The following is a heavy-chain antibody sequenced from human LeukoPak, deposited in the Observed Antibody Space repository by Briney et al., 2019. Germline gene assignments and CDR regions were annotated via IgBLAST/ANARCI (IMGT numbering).Heavy chain of an antibody. D-gene: IGHD1-26*01. Sequence: GGSLRLSCAASGFTASSNYMSWVRQAPGKGLEWVSVIYSVGSTYYADSVKGRFTISRDNSKNTLYLQMNSLRAEDTAVYYCARGSLGGYVFGYWGQGTLVTVSS. V-gene: IGHV3-53*01. CDR1: GFTASSNY. CDR2: IYSVGST. J-gene: IGHJ4*02. CDR3: ARGSLGGYVFGY.